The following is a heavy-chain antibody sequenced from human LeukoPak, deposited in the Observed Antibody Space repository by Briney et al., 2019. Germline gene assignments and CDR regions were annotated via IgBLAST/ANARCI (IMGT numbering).Heavy chain of an antibody. J-gene: IGHJ3*02. CDR1: GFTFSSYG. CDR2: IRYDGSNK. CDR3: AKDLAGAVNAFDI. V-gene: IGHV3-30*02. D-gene: IGHD3-10*01. Sequence: GGSLRLSCAASGFTFSSYGMHWVRQAPGKGLEWVAFIRYDGSNKYYADSVKGRFTISRDNSKNTLYLQMNSLRAEDTAVYYCAKDLAGAVNAFDIWGQGTMVTVSS.